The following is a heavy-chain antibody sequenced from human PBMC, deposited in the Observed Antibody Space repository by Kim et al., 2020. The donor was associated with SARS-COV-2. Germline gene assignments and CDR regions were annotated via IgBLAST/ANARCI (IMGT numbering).Heavy chain of an antibody. V-gene: IGHV1-69*06. CDR2: LVPMFRTP. Sequence: SVKVSCKSSGGSFANYGISWVRQAPGQGLEWMGRLVPMFRTPTYAQKFQGGVTISADRSTSTVYMELNSLRSDDTAIYYCARDDRPSMNFGKFVPPVFDYWGHGTLVTVSS. J-gene: IGHJ5*01. CDR1: GGSFANYG. D-gene: IGHD3-3*01. CDR3: ARDDRPSMNFGKFVPPVFDY.